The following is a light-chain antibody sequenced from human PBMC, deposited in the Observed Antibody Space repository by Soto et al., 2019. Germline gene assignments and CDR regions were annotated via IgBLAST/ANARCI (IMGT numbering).Light chain of an antibody. V-gene: IGLV2-14*01. Sequence: QSALTQPASVSGSPGQSITISCTGTSSDVGGYNYVSWYQQHPGKAPKLMISEVTNRPSGVSNRFSGSKSGNTASLTISGLQAEDEADYFCSSYTSSSTRVFGGGNKLTVL. CDR2: EVT. J-gene: IGLJ3*02. CDR1: SSDVGGYNY. CDR3: SSYTSSSTRV.